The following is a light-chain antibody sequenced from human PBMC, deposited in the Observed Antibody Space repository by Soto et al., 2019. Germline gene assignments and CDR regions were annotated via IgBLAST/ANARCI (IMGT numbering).Light chain of an antibody. CDR3: SSYTASTLVV. J-gene: IGLJ2*01. Sequence: QSALTQPASVSGSPGQSITISCTGTSSDVGGYNYVSWYQQHPGKAPKLMIYEVNNRPSGVSNRISGSKSGNTASLTISGLQAEDEADYYCSSYTASTLVVFGGGTKLTVL. CDR1: SSDVGGYNY. V-gene: IGLV2-14*01. CDR2: EVN.